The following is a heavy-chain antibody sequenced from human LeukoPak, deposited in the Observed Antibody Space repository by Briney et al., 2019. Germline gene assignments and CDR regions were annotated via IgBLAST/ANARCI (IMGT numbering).Heavy chain of an antibody. CDR2: ISSNGGST. J-gene: IGHJ1*01. CDR1: GFTFSSYA. Sequence: GGSLRLSCAASGFTFSSYAMHWVRQAPGKGLEYVSAISSNGGSTYYANSVKGRFTISRDNSKNTLYLQMGSLRAEDMAVYYCAGDSYSGSYYGYFQHWGQGTLVTVSS. CDR3: AGDSYSGSYYGYFQH. D-gene: IGHD1-26*01. V-gene: IGHV3-64*01.